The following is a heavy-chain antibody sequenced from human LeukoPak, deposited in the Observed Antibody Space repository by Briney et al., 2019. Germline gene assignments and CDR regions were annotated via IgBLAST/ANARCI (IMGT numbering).Heavy chain of an antibody. Sequence: ASVKVSCKASGGTFSSYAISWVRQAPGQGLEWMGGIIPIFGTANYAQKFQGRVTITADESTSTAYMELSSLRSEDTAVYYCAREVIPEGVLNGYFSFDYWGQGTLVTVSS. CDR3: AREVIPEGVLNGYFSFDY. D-gene: IGHD2/OR15-2a*01. CDR2: IIPIFGTA. V-gene: IGHV1-69*01. J-gene: IGHJ4*02. CDR1: GGTFSSYA.